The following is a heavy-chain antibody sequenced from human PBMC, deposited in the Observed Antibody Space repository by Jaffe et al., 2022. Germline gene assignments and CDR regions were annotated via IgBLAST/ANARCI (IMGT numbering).Heavy chain of an antibody. J-gene: IGHJ5*02. Sequence: QVQLQESGPGLVKPSETLSLTCAVSGYSISSGYYWGWIRQPPGKGLEWIGSIYHSGSTYYNPSLKSRVTISVDTSKNQFSLKLSSVTAADTAVYYCARQDQLPDAVNWFDPWGQGTLVTVSS. D-gene: IGHD2-2*01. CDR1: GYSISSGYY. CDR2: IYHSGST. V-gene: IGHV4-38-2*01. CDR3: ARQDQLPDAVNWFDP.